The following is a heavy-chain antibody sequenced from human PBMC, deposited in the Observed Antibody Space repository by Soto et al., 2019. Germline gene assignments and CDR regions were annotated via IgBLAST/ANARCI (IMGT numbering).Heavy chain of an antibody. Sequence: GESLKISCKGSGYSFTSYGIGWVRQMPGKGLEWMGIIYPGDSDTRYSPPFQGQVTISADKSISTAYLQWSSLKASDTAMYYCARPGSYYYDSSGYWVGAFDIWGQGTMVTVSS. D-gene: IGHD3-22*01. CDR1: GYSFTSYG. J-gene: IGHJ3*02. V-gene: IGHV5-51*01. CDR2: IYPGDSDT. CDR3: ARPGSYYYDSSGYWVGAFDI.